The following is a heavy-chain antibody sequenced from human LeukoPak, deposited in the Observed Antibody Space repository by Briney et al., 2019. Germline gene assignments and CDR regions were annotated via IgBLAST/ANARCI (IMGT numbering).Heavy chain of an antibody. J-gene: IGHJ5*02. CDR2: IYPGDSDI. D-gene: IGHD5-18*01. Sequence: GESLKISCKGSGYSFTSYWIGWVRQMPGKGLEWMGIIYPGDSDIRYSPSFQGQVTISADKSISTAYLQWSSLKASDTAMYYCARRDLGYSYDRLGDWFDPWGQGTLVTVSS. CDR1: GYSFTSYW. V-gene: IGHV5-51*01. CDR3: ARRDLGYSYDRLGDWFDP.